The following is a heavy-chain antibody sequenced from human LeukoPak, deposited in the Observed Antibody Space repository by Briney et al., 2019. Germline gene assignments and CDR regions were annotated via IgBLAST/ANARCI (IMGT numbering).Heavy chain of an antibody. CDR1: GGSISSGGYS. CDR3: ASSPRLRLRGNYFDY. V-gene: IGHV4-30-2*01. J-gene: IGHJ4*02. CDR2: IYHSGST. Sequence: PSETLSLTCAVSGGSISSGGYSWSWIRQPPGKGLEWIGYIYHSGSTNYNPSLKSRVTISVDTSKNQFSLKLSSVTAADTAVYYCASSPRLRLRGNYFDYWGQGTLVTVSS. D-gene: IGHD4-17*01.